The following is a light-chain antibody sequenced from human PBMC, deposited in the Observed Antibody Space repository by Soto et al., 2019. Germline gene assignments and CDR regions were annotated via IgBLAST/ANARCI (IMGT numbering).Light chain of an antibody. J-gene: IGKJ2*01. CDR2: GAS. Sequence: EIVMTQSPATLSVSPGERATLSCRASQTVASNLAWYQQKPGQAPRLLIHGASGRATGVPARFSGSGSGTEFTLTISSLQSEDFAVYYCQQYHNWPPQYTFGQGTKLQIK. CDR1: QTVASN. CDR3: QQYHNWPPQYT. V-gene: IGKV3-15*01.